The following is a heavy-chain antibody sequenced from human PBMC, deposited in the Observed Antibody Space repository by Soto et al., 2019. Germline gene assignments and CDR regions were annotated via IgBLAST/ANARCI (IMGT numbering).Heavy chain of an antibody. CDR2: IYYSGST. CDR3: AREGRSSSWKWFDP. CDR1: GGSISSYY. D-gene: IGHD6-13*01. V-gene: IGHV4-59*01. J-gene: IGHJ5*02. Sequence: PSETLSLTCTVSGGSISSYYWSWIRQPPGKGLEWIGYIYYSGSTNYNPSLKSRVTISVDTSKNQFSLKLSSVTAADTAVYYCAREGRSSSWKWFDPWGQGTLVTVSS.